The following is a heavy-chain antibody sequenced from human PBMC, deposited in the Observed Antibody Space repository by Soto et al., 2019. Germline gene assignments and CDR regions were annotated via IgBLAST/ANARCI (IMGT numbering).Heavy chain of an antibody. CDR3: ARESGGATATLDYYYFYMDV. CDR2: INPNSGVT. D-gene: IGHD5-12*01. CDR1: GDSFNDYY. V-gene: IGHV1-2*04. J-gene: IGHJ6*03. Sequence: QVQLVQSGAEVRKPGASVTVSCRSSGDSFNDYYIHWVRQAPGQGLEWMGWINPNSGVTEYAQKFQGWVSMTRDTSIRTVYMQLSRLRSDDTAVYYCARESGGATATLDYYYFYMDVWGTGTTVPVSS.